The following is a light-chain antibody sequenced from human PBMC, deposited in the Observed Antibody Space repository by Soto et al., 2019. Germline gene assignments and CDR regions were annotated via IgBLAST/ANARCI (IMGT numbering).Light chain of an antibody. CDR3: AAWDDSLNGRGV. Sequence: QSVLTQPPSASGTPVQRVTISCSGSSSNIGSNTVNWYQQLPGTAPKLLIYSNNQRPSGGPDRFSGSRSGTSASLAISGLQSEDEGDYYCAAWDDSLNGRGVFGVGTKLTVL. V-gene: IGLV1-44*01. CDR1: SSNIGSNT. CDR2: SNN. J-gene: IGLJ3*02.